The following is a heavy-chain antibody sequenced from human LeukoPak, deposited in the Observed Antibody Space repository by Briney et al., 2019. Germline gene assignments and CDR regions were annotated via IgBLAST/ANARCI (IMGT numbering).Heavy chain of an antibody. Sequence: GGSLRLSCAASGFTFSDYYMSWIRQAPGKGLEWVSYISSSGSTIYYADSVKGRFTISRDNAKNSLYLQMNSLRAEDTAVYYCARVDQYYDFWSGYYTGSGSPVGYWGQGTPVTASS. V-gene: IGHV3-11*01. D-gene: IGHD3-3*01. CDR2: ISSSGSTI. J-gene: IGHJ4*02. CDR3: ARVDQYYDFWSGYYTGSGSPVGY. CDR1: GFTFSDYY.